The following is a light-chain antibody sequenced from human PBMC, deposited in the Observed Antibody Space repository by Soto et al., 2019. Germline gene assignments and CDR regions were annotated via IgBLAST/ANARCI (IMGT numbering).Light chain of an antibody. Sequence: ISLTQSPGTLSLSPGDRATLSYRASHTMANSNLAWDQHKPGHAPRLPIYGTSNRATGIPDRFSGSGSGTDFILTSTRLEPEDFAVYYCQEFGSNFGGGTRGE. CDR1: HTMANSN. V-gene: IGKV3-20*01. CDR2: GTS. CDR3: QEFGSN. J-gene: IGKJ4*01.